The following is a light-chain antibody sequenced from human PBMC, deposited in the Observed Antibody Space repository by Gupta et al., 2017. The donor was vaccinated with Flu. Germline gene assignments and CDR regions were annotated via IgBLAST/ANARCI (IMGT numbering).Light chain of an antibody. Sequence: QSALTQPASLSASPGQSITISCSGDHRDFGTFDLVSWYRQRPGRVPAVILFEDTKRPSGVPLRFSGSRSGYTASLTISGLLPEDEADYYCYSYVGNDNWVFGTGTKLTVL. CDR2: EDT. CDR3: YSYVGNDNWV. V-gene: IGLV2-23*01. J-gene: IGLJ3*02. CDR1: HRDFGTFDL.